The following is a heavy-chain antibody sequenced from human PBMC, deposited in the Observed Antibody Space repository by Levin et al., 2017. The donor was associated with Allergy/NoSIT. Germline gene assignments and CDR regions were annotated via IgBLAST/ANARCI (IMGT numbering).Heavy chain of an antibody. CDR3: ARDLEGFSGCKPYCYMDV. V-gene: IGHV4-61*02. J-gene: IGHJ6*03. Sequence: SCSVSGDSISRGFYYWSWIRQPAGEGLEWIGRIYVTGSTTYSPSLKSRVTISLDRSKDQVSLKINSVTAADTAVYYCARDLEGFSGCKPYCYMDVWGKGTTVTVSS. CDR2: IYVTGST. D-gene: IGHD5-12*01. CDR1: GDSISRGFYY.